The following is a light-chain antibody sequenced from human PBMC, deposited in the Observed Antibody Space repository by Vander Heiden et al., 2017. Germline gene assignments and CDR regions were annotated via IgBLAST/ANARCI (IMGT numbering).Light chain of an antibody. V-gene: IGLV2-14*03. CDR1: SSDVGGYNY. CDR3: SSYTSSKIVV. CDR2: DVN. Sequence: QSALTQPASVSGSPGQSITIPCTGTSSDVGGYNYVSWYQQHPGKAPRLMIFDVNKRPSGASNRFSGSKSGNTASLTISGLQAEDEADYYCSSYTSSKIVVFGGGTKLTVL. J-gene: IGLJ2*01.